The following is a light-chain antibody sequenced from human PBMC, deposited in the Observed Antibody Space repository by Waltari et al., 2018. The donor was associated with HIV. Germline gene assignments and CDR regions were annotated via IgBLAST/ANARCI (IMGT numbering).Light chain of an antibody. V-gene: IGLV3-1*01. Sequence: SFELTQPPSVSVSPGQTASITCSGDKLGARYVSWYQQKPGQSPVLVMYQDFKRPSGIPERFSGSNAGNTATLAISGTQAMDEADYYCQAWDSSTAWLFGGGTKLTVL. CDR1: KLGARY. J-gene: IGLJ2*01. CDR2: QDF. CDR3: QAWDSSTAWL.